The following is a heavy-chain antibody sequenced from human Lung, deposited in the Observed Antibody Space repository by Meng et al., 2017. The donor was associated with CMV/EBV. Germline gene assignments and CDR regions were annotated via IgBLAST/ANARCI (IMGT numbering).Heavy chain of an antibody. D-gene: IGHD6-13*01. Sequence: SETLSLXXTVSGGSISSYYWSWIRQPPGKGLEWIGYIYYSGSTNYNPSLKSRVTISVDTSKNQFSLKLGSVTAADTAVYYCASWGYSSSWYYFDYWGQGTXVTVSS. V-gene: IGHV4-59*01. CDR1: GGSISSYY. J-gene: IGHJ4*02. CDR2: IYYSGST. CDR3: ASWGYSSSWYYFDY.